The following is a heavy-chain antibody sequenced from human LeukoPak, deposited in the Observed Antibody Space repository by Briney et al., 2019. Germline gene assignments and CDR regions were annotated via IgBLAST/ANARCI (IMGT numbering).Heavy chain of an antibody. V-gene: IGHV3-66*01. CDR2: IYSGGST. J-gene: IGHJ4*02. CDR3: VRVAKERVGGVYYFDY. CDR1: GVTVSNNY. D-gene: IGHD1-1*01. Sequence: GGSLRLSCAASGVTVSNNYMNWVRQAPGKGLEWVSLIYSGGSTYYADSVKGRFTISRDNSKNTLYLQMNSLRAEDTAVYYCVRVAKERVGGVYYFDYWGQGTPVTVSS.